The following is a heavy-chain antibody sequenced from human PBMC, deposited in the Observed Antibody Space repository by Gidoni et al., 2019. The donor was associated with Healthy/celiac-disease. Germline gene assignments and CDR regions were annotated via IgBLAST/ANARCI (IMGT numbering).Heavy chain of an antibody. J-gene: IGHJ6*02. V-gene: IGHV1-46*01. CDR3: AREGVDIVATWGMDV. D-gene: IGHD5-12*01. CDR2: INPSVGST. CDR1: GYTFTSYY. Sequence: QVQLVQSGAEVKKPGASVKVSCKASGYTFTSYYMHWVRQATGQGLEWMGIINPSVGSTSYAQKFQGRVTMTRDTSTSTVYMELSSLRSEDTAVYYCAREGVDIVATWGMDVWGQGTTVTVSS.